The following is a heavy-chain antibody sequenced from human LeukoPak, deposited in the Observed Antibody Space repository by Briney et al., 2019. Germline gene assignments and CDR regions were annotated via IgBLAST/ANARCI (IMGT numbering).Heavy chain of an antibody. Sequence: GGSLRLSCAASGFTFSSYAMSWVRQAPGKGLEWVSAISGSGGSTYYADSVKGRFTISRDNSKNTLYLQMNSLRAEDTAVYYCAKAADYDILTGPHFDYWGQETLVTVSS. J-gene: IGHJ4*02. V-gene: IGHV3-23*01. CDR3: AKAADYDILTGPHFDY. CDR1: GFTFSSYA. CDR2: ISGSGGST. D-gene: IGHD3-9*01.